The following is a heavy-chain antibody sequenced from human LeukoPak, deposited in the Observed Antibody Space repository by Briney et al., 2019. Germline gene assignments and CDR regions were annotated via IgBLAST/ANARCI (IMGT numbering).Heavy chain of an antibody. CDR1: GFTFSSYC. CDR3: AGEEIPGVVLRSDAFDI. CDR2: INSSSSYI. V-gene: IGHV3-21*01. J-gene: IGHJ3*02. D-gene: IGHD3-3*01. Sequence: GGSLRLSCAASGFTFSSYCMNWVRQAPGEGLEWVSSINSSSSYIYYADSVEGRFTISRDNAKNSLYLEMNNLRAEDAAVYYCAGEEIPGVVLRSDAFDIWAQGTMATVPS.